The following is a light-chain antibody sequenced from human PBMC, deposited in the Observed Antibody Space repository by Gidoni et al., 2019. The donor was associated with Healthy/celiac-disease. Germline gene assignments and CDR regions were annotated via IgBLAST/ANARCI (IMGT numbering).Light chain of an antibody. CDR2: GAS. CDR1: QSVSSSY. CDR3: QQYGSSPWT. Sequence: EIVLTQSPGTMSLSPGDRATLSCSASQSVSSSYLAWYQQKPGQAPRLLIYGASSRATGIPDRFSGSGSGTDFTLTISRLEPEDFAVYYCQQYGSSPWTFGQXTKVEIK. J-gene: IGKJ1*01. V-gene: IGKV3-20*01.